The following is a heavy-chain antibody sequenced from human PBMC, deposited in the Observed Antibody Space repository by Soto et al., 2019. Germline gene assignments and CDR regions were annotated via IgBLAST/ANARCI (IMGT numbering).Heavy chain of an antibody. J-gene: IGHJ6*02. CDR1: GFTFSSYA. V-gene: IGHV3-30-3*01. Sequence: GGSLRLSCAASGFTFSSYAMHWVRQAPGKGLEWVAVISYDGSNKYYADSVKGRFTISRDNSKNTLYLQMNSLRAEDTAVYYCARVSGYCISTSCRGYYYYYYGMDVWGQGTTVTVSS. CDR3: ARVSGYCISTSCRGYYYYYYGMDV. D-gene: IGHD2-2*01. CDR2: ISYDGSNK.